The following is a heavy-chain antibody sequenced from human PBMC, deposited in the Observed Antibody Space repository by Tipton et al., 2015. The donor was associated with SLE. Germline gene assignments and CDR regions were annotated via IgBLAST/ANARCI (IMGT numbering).Heavy chain of an antibody. V-gene: IGHV3-9*01. J-gene: IGHJ3*02. D-gene: IGHD1-26*01. Sequence: SLRLSCAASGFSFDEYAMHWVRQPPGKGLEWVSGITWNSGSIGYADSVRGRFTISRDNAKNSLYLQMNSLRAEDTALYFCAKSQGYSGSSHDAFDMWGQGTMVTVSS. CDR2: ITWNSGSI. CDR3: AKSQGYSGSSHDAFDM. CDR1: GFSFDEYA.